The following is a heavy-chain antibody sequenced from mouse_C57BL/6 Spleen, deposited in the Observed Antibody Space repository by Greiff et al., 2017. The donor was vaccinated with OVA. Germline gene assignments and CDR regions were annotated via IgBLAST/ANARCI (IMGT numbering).Heavy chain of an antibody. J-gene: IGHJ3*01. V-gene: IGHV1-9*01. CDR1: GYTFTGYW. Sequence: QVQLQQSGAELMKPGASVKLSCKATGYTFTGYWIEWVKQRPGHGLEWIGEILPGSGSTNYNEKFKGKATFTADTSSNTAYMQLSSLTTEDSAIYYCARGVLNITTVVATPGWFAYWGQGTLVTVSA. D-gene: IGHD1-1*01. CDR2: ILPGSGST. CDR3: ARGVLNITTVVATPGWFAY.